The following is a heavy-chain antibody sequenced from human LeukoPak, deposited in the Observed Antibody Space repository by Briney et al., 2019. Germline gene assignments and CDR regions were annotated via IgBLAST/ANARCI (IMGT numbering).Heavy chain of an antibody. J-gene: IGHJ6*03. CDR3: ARDYDFWSGYYDYCYMDV. CDR2: IYYSGST. CDR1: GGSISSSSYY. V-gene: IGHV4-39*07. Sequence: SETLSLTCTVSGGSISSSSYYWGWIRQPPGKGLEWIGSIYYSGSTYYNPSLKSRVTISVDTSMNQFSLKLSSVTAADTAVYYCARDYDFWSGYYDYCYMDVWGKGTTVTVSS. D-gene: IGHD3-3*01.